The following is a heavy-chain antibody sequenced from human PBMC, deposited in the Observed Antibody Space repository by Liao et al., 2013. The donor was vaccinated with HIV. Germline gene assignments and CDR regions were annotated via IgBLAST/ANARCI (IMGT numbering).Heavy chain of an antibody. CDR3: ARDQYYYDSSGSYYGVYYYYMDV. J-gene: IGHJ6*03. CDR1: GGSISSYY. Sequence: QVQLQESGPGLVKPSETLSLTCTVSGGSISSYYWSWIRQPAGKGLEWIGRIYTSGSTNYNPSLKSRVTMSVDTSKNQFSLKLSSVTAADTAVYYCARDQYYYDSSGSYYGVYYYYMDVWGKGTTVTVSS. D-gene: IGHD3-22*01. V-gene: IGHV4-4*07. CDR2: IYTSGST.